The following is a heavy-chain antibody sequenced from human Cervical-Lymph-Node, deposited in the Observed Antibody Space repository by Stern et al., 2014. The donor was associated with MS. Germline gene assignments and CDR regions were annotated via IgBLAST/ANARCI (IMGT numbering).Heavy chain of an antibody. CDR1: GGSIRSYY. Sequence: QVQLQESGPGLVKPSETLSLTCTVSGGSIRSYYWSWIRQPPGQGLEWIGSIYYSWSTNYNPSLKSRVTISVDTSKNQFSLKLSSVTAADTAVYYCARGRSYSIDYWGQGTLVTVSS. J-gene: IGHJ4*02. D-gene: IGHD2-15*01. V-gene: IGHV4-59*01. CDR3: ARGRSYSIDY. CDR2: IYYSWST.